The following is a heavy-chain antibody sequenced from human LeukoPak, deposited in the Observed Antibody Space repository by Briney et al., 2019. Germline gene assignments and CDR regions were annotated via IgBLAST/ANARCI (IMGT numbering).Heavy chain of an antibody. CDR3: AGTKYDFWSGYYLPPEYYYYYYMDV. Sequence: SETLSLTCTVSGGSISSGGYYWSWVRQPPGKGLEWIGYIYYTGSTYYNPSLKSRVTISVDRSKNQFSLKLNSVTAADTAVYYCAGTKYDFWSGYYLPPEYYYYYYMDVWGKGTTVTVSS. CDR2: IYYTGST. CDR1: GGSISSGGYY. V-gene: IGHV4-30-2*01. D-gene: IGHD3-3*01. J-gene: IGHJ6*03.